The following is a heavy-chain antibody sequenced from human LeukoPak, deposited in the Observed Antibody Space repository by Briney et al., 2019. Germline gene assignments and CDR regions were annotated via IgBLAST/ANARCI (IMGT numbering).Heavy chain of an antibody. CDR2: IYPGDSDT. J-gene: IGHJ5*02. CDR1: EYIFSTHW. V-gene: IGHV5-51*01. D-gene: IGHD5-18*01. CDR3: FMVTRSSEIDH. Sequence: GESLKISCKASEYIFSTHWIGWVRQMPGKGLEWMGIIYPGDSDTRYSPSFQGQVTISADKSISTAYLQWSSLKASDTAMYYCFMVTRSSEIDHWGQGTLVTVSS.